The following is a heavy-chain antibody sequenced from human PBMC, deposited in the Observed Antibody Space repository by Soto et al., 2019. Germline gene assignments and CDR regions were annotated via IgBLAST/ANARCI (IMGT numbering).Heavy chain of an antibody. CDR3: ARYLIIWIHYYDSSGYPTSYGMDV. J-gene: IGHJ6*02. CDR1: GGPISSGGYY. CDR2: IYYSGST. V-gene: IGHV4-31*03. D-gene: IGHD3-22*01. Sequence: QVQLQESGPGLVKPSQTLSLTCTVSGGPISSGGYYWRWIRQHPGKGLEWIGYIYYSGSTYYNPSLKSRVTIPVDPSNNPFALKLSSVTAADTAVYYCARYLIIWIHYYDSSGYPTSYGMDVWCQVNTVTVSS.